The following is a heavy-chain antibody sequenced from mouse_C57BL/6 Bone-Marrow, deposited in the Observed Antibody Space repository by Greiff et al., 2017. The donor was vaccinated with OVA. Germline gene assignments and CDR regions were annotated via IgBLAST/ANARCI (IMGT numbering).Heavy chain of an antibody. CDR2: IDPANDNT. CDR1: GFNIKNTY. Sequence: EVQLQQSVAELVRPGASVKLSCTASGFNIKNTYMHWVKQRPEQGLEWIGRIDPANDNTKYAPKFQGKATMTADTSSNTAYLQLSSLSSEDTAVYCCARGNFGSSFYAMDYWGQGTSGTVS. J-gene: IGHJ4*01. V-gene: IGHV14-3*01. CDR3: ARGNFGSSFYAMDY. D-gene: IGHD1-1*01.